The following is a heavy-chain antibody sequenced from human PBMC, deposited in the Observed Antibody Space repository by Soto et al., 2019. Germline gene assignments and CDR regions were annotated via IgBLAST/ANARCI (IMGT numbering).Heavy chain of an antibody. CDR1: GDTFSSYT. CDR2: IIPVLAIT. CDR3: GIARYDSTYLYSGMDV. D-gene: IGHD3-22*01. Sequence: QVQLVQSGAEVKKPGSSVKVSCKASGDTFSSYTISWVRQAPGQGLEWRGRIIPVLAITDYARRLQGRVTITADKSTSTVHMELSSLRSEDTAMYYCGIARYDSTYLYSGMDVWGQGTTVTVSS. J-gene: IGHJ6*02. V-gene: IGHV1-69*02.